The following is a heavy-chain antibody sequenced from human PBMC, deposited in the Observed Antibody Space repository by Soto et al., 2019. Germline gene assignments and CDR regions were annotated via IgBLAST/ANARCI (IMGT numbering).Heavy chain of an antibody. CDR3: AFWGYSSGWYWFDP. V-gene: IGHV1-18*01. CDR1: GYTFTSYG. Sequence: ASVKVSCKASGYTFTSYGISWVRQAPGQGLEWMGWISAYNGNTNYAQKLQGRVTMTTDTSTSTAYMELRSLRSDDTAVYYCAFWGYSSGWYWFDPWGQGTLVTVSS. J-gene: IGHJ5*02. D-gene: IGHD6-19*01. CDR2: ISAYNGNT.